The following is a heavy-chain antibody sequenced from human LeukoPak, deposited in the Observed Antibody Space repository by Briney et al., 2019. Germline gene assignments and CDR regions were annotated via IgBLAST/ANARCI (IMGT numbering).Heavy chain of an antibody. CDR2: ISGSAGST. CDR1: GFTLSSYA. Sequence: GGSLRLSCAASGFTLSSYAMSWVRQAPGKGLEWVSLISGSAGSTYYAGSVKGRFTISRDITKNTLYLQMNSLRAEDTAVYYCAKDGLGFSEWLPPLGYWGQGTLVTVSS. D-gene: IGHD3-3*01. J-gene: IGHJ4*02. CDR3: AKDGLGFSEWLPPLGY. V-gene: IGHV3-23*01.